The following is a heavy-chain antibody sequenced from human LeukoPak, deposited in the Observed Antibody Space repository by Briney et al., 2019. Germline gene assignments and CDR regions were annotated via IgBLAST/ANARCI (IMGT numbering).Heavy chain of an antibody. V-gene: IGHV3-49*03. CDR2: IRSKAYGGTT. Sequence: GGSLRLSCTASGFTFGDYAMSWFRQAPGKGLEWVGFIRSKAYGGTTEYAASVKGRFTISRDDSKSIAYLQMNSLKTEDTAVYYCTRAPSIVVVTAIPAGDYWGQGTLVTVSS. CDR1: GFTFGDYA. D-gene: IGHD2-21*02. J-gene: IGHJ4*02. CDR3: TRAPSIVVVTAIPAGDY.